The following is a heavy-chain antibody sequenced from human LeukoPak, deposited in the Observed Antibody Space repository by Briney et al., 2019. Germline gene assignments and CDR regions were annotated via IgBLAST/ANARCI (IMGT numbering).Heavy chain of an antibody. Sequence: SVKVSCKASGGTFSRYAISWVRQAPGQGLEWMGGIIPMFGTANYAQKFQGRVTIITDESTSTAYMELSSLRSEDTAVYFCARLYSDSSGYGSPPLDYWGQGTLVTVSS. V-gene: IGHV1-69*05. J-gene: IGHJ4*02. D-gene: IGHD3-22*01. CDR1: GGTFSRYA. CDR3: ARLYSDSSGYGSPPLDY. CDR2: IIPMFGTA.